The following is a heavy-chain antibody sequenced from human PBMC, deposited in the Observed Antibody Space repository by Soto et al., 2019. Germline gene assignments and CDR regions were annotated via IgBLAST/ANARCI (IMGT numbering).Heavy chain of an antibody. Sequence: QVQLQESGPGLVKPSETLSLTCSVSGGSITSHYCSWFRQPPGKGLEWIGYIHHSGSTSYNPSLKGRVTMSVDTSKNHCSLKVNSVTAADTALYYCARQGFGQLHGLVDVWGPGTTVTVSS. D-gene: IGHD3-10*01. V-gene: IGHV4-59*08. CDR1: GGSITSHY. J-gene: IGHJ6*02. CDR2: IHHSGST. CDR3: ARQGFGQLHGLVDV.